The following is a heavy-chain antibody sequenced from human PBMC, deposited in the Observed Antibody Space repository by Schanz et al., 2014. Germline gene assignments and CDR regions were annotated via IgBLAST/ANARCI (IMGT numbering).Heavy chain of an antibody. J-gene: IGHJ4*02. D-gene: IGHD3-22*01. V-gene: IGHV3-30*18. CDR1: GFSFSGSG. CDR3: AKSYDTSGYSGFDY. CDR2: ISYHGSEK. Sequence: VQLVESGGGLVQPGGSLRLSCAASGFSFSGSGMHWVRQAPGEGLEWVAVISYHGSEKYYADSVKGRFTISRDNSKNTLYLQMNSLRTEDTAVYFCAKSYDTSGYSGFDYWGQGTLVTVSS.